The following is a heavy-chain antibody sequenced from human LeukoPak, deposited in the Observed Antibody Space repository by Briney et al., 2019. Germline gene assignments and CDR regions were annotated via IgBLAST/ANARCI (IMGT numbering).Heavy chain of an antibody. CDR1: GYTFTGYY. Sequence: ASVKVSCKASGYTFTGYYMHWVRQAPGQGVEWMGWINPNSGGTNYAQKLQGRVTMTRDTSISTAYMELSRLRSDVTAVYYCARCLGVAGTNFDYWGQGTRVTVSS. CDR3: ARCLGVAGTNFDY. J-gene: IGHJ4*02. V-gene: IGHV1-2*02. CDR2: INPNSGGT. D-gene: IGHD6-19*01.